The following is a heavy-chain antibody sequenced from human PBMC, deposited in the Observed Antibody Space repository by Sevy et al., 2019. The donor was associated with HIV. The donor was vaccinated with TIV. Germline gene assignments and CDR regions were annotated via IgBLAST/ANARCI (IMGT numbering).Heavy chain of an antibody. D-gene: IGHD6-13*01. CDR3: TTDSWSQEDYYDY. CDR1: GFTSSNAW. Sequence: GGSLRLSCAASGFTSSNAWMSWVRQAPGKGLEWVGRIKGKIYDGTIDYAAPVKGRFTISRDDSKNTLYLQMNSLKTEDTAVYYCTTDSWSQEDYYDYWGQGTLVTVSS. V-gene: IGHV3-15*01. CDR2: IKGKIYDGTI. J-gene: IGHJ4*02.